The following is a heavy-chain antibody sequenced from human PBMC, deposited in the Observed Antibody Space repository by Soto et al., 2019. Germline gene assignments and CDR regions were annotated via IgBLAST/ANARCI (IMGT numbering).Heavy chain of an antibody. J-gene: IGHJ4*02. D-gene: IGHD3-10*01. CDR3: ANRRGGGGY. CDR2: IYSGGYT. CDR1: GFTVSNNY. Sequence: EVQLVESGGGLIQPGGSLRLSCAVSGFTVSNNYMSWVRQAPGKGLEGVSVIYSGGYTAYGDSVKGRFTISRDNSKNTILLQIQRLGDADPAVFSCANRRGGGGYWGQGTLVTVSS. V-gene: IGHV3-53*01.